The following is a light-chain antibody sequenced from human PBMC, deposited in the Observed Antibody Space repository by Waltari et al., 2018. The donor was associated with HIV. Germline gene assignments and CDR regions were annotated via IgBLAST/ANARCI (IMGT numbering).Light chain of an antibody. CDR2: SND. Sequence: QSVQTQPPSASGTPGQRVTISCSGSISDIGSNTVNWYQQLPGTAPKLLIYSNDQRPSGVPDRFSGSKSGTSASLAISGLRSEDEADYYCATWDDSLDGPMFGGGTKLTVL. J-gene: IGLJ3*02. V-gene: IGLV1-44*01. CDR1: ISDIGSNT. CDR3: ATWDDSLDGPM.